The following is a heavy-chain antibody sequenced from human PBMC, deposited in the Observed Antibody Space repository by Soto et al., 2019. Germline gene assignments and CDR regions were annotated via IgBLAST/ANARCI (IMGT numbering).Heavy chain of an antibody. CDR1: GFTFSSHS. CDR3: ARDPAYDFWSGYSKPRYFDL. J-gene: IGHJ2*01. V-gene: IGHV3-21*01. D-gene: IGHD3-3*01. CDR2: ISSSSSYI. Sequence: PGGSLRLSCAASGFTFSSHSMNWVRQAPGKGLEWVSSISSSSSYIYYADSVKGRFTISRDNAKNSLYLQMNGLRAEDTAVYYCARDPAYDFWSGYSKPRYFDLWGRGTLVTVSS.